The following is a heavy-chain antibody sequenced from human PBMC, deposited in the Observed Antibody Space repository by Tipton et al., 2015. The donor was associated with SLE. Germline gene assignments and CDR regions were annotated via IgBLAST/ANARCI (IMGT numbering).Heavy chain of an antibody. Sequence: TLSLTCAVYGGSFSDYYWSWIRQPPGKGLEWIGYIYYTGNTNYNPSLKSRVTMSVDTSKSQFSLKLTFVSAADTAIYYCARMGLCTTTTCNEGAFDVWGQGSMVTVSS. CDR1: GGSFSDYY. V-gene: IGHV4-59*01. D-gene: IGHD2-2*01. J-gene: IGHJ3*01. CDR2: IYYTGNT. CDR3: ARMGLCTTTTCNEGAFDV.